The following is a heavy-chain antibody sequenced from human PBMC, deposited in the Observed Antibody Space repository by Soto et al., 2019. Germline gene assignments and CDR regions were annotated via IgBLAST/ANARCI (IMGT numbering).Heavy chain of an antibody. Sequence: GGSLRLSCAASGFTFSNAWMSWVRQAPGKGLEWVGRIKSKTDGGTTDYASPVKGRFTISREDSKNTLYLQMNSLKTEDTAVYYCTTSQSYSSSTDAFDIWGQGTMVTVSS. CDR2: IKSKTDGGTT. CDR3: TTSQSYSSSTDAFDI. D-gene: IGHD6-6*01. V-gene: IGHV3-15*01. J-gene: IGHJ3*02. CDR1: GFTFSNAW.